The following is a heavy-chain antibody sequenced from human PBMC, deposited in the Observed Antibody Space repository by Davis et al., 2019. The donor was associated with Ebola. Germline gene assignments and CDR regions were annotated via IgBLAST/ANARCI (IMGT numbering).Heavy chain of an antibody. V-gene: IGHV3-66*01. Sequence: GGSLRLSCAASGFTFSSYSMSWVRQAPGKGLEWVSVIYIGGSTYYADSVKGRFTISRDNSKNTLYLQMNSLRAEDTAVYYCARDSGSYYDVVFYYGMDVWGQGTTVTVSS. D-gene: IGHD1-26*01. J-gene: IGHJ6*02. CDR3: ARDSGSYYDVVFYYGMDV. CDR1: GFTFSSYS. CDR2: IYIGGST.